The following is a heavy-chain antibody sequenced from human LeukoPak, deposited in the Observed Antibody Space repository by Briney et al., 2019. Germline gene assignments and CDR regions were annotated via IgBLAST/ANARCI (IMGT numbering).Heavy chain of an antibody. Sequence: GGSLSLSCAAAGFTFSSYDMHWVRQATGKGLEWVSYISSSGSTIYYADSVKGRFTISRDNAKNSLYLQMNSLRAEDTAVYYCARDYGGSSPFDYWGQGTLVTVSS. CDR3: ARDYGGSSPFDY. V-gene: IGHV3-48*03. CDR2: ISSSGSTI. D-gene: IGHD4-23*01. CDR1: GFTFSSYD. J-gene: IGHJ4*02.